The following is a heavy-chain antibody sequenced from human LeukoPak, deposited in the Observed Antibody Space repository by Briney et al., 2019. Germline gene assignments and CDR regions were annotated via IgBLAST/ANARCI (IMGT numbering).Heavy chain of an antibody. V-gene: IGHV3-66*01. Sequence: GGSLRLSCAASGFTVSSNYMSWVRQAPGKGLEWVSVIYSGGTTYYADSVKGRFTISRDNSKNTLHLQMNSLRAEDTAVYYCARDPNLGYYFDYWGQGTLVTVSS. CDR3: ARDPNLGYYFDY. CDR2: IYSGGTT. J-gene: IGHJ4*02. CDR1: GFTVSSNY. D-gene: IGHD7-27*01.